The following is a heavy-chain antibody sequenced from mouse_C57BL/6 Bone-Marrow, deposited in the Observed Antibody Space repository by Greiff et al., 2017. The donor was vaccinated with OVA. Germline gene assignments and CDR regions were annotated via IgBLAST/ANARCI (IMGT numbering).Heavy chain of an antibody. Sequence: EVQRVESGGGLVKPGGSLKLSCAASGFTFSSYTMSWVRQTPEKRLEWVATISGGGGNTYYPDSVKGRFTISRDNAKNTLYLQMSSLRSEDTALYYCARRGYFDYWGQGTTLTVAS. CDR2: ISGGGGNT. J-gene: IGHJ2*01. CDR1: GFTFSSYT. CDR3: ARRGYFDY. V-gene: IGHV5-9*01.